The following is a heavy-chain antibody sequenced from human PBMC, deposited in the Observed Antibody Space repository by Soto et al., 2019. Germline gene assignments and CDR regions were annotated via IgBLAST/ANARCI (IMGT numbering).Heavy chain of an antibody. J-gene: IGHJ4*02. CDR3: ARSVSVPGAHIDY. D-gene: IGHD2-8*02. V-gene: IGHV4-59*01. CDR2: VYYNGST. Sequence: QVQLQESGPGLVKPSETLSLTCSVSGGSISGSYWSWIRQSPGKGLEWLCYVYYNGSTNYSPSLRSRVSMSVDTSKNEVSLRLSSVTAADTAVYFCARSVSVPGAHIDYWGQGTQVTVSS. CDR1: GGSISGSY.